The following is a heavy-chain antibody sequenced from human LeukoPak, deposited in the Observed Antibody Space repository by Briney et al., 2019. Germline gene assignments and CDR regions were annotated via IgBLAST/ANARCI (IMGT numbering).Heavy chain of an antibody. CDR3: ARHSYDFWSGYSIRPFFDY. V-gene: IGHV4-61*02. J-gene: IGHJ4*02. CDR2: IYTGGNT. CDR1: GDSISSGSFY. Sequence: SQTLSLTCTVSGDSISSGSFYWTWIRQPAGKGLEWIGRIYTGGNTNYNPSLQSRVAISMDTSKNQFSLKLSSVTAADTAVYYCARHSYDFWSGYSIRPFFDYWGQGTLVTVSS. D-gene: IGHD3-3*01.